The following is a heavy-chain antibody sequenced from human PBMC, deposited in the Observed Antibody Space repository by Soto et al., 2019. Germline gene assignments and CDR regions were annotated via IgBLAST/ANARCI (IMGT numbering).Heavy chain of an antibody. CDR1: AYTFTSYG. D-gene: IGHD6-13*01. CDR3: ASFPSPGIVAAYDDAFDI. CDR2: INPSGGST. V-gene: IGHV1-46*03. Sequence: GASVKVSCKASAYTFTSYGISWVRQAPGQGLEWMGIINPSGGSTSYAQKFQGRVTMTRDTSTSTVYMELSSLRSEDTAVYYCASFPSPGIVAAYDDAFDIWGQGTMVTVSS. J-gene: IGHJ3*02.